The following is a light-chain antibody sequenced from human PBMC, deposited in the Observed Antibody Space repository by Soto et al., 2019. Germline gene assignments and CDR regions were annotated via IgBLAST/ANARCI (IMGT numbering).Light chain of an antibody. V-gene: IGLV1-44*01. CDR3: AAWDDSLKGLV. CDR1: SSNIGSNS. J-gene: IGLJ2*01. CDR2: KNN. Sequence: QSVLTQPPSASGTPGQRVAISCSGSSSNIGSNSVNWYQQFPGAAPKLLFYKNNLRPSGVPDRFSGSKSGASASLAISGLQSEDESDYYCAAWDDSLKGLVFGGGTKLTVL.